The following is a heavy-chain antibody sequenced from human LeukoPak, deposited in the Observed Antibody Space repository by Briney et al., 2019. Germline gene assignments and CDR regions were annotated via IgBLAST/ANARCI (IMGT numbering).Heavy chain of an antibody. CDR3: ARTAARRFDY. V-gene: IGHV1-46*01. J-gene: IGHJ4*02. CDR1: AYTFPSYF. D-gene: IGHD6-6*01. Sequence: ASVKVSCKASAYTFPSYFMHWVRQAPGQGLEWMGIINPTGGSTTYAQKFQGRVTMTRDTSTGTVYMELSSLRSDDTAVYYCARTAARRFDYWGQGTLVTVSS. CDR2: INPTGGST.